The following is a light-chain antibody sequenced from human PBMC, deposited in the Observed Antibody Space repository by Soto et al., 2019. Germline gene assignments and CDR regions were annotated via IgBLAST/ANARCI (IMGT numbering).Light chain of an antibody. Sequence: ILMPQQPISLSIMPGQTASISCKSSQSLLHSDGKTYFYWYVQKAGQAPQPLIYEVSNRFSGVPERFSGSGSRTDFTLKISRVEADDVGIYYCMQAIDIPWTFGQG. CDR1: QSLLHSDGKTY. CDR3: MQAIDIPWT. J-gene: IGKJ1*01. V-gene: IGKV2-29*03. CDR2: EVS.